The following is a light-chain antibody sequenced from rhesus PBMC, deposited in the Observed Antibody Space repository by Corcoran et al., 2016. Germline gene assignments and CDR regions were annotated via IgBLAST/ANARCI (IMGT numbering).Light chain of an antibody. V-gene: IGKV1-94*01. Sequence: DIQMTQSPSSLSASVGDRVTVTCRASQGINKELSWYQQKPGKAPTLLIYAASSLQTVVLSRFSGIGSWTDDTLTMSSLQPEDVATYYSLQDYTTPWTFGRGTKVEIK. CDR3: LQDYTTPWT. J-gene: IGKJ1*01. CDR1: QGINKE. CDR2: AAS.